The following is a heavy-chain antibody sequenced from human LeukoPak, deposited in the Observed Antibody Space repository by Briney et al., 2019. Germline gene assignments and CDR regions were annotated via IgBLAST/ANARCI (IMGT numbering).Heavy chain of an antibody. CDR1: GGSFSGYY. V-gene: IGHV4-34*01. Sequence: SETLSLTCAVYGGSFSGYYWSWIRQPPGKGLEWIGEINHSGSANYNPSLRSRVIISVDTSRTQISLRLSSVTAADTAVYYCVREEGIATSGALEYWGQGILVTVSS. CDR3: VREEGIATSGALEY. D-gene: IGHD6-13*01. J-gene: IGHJ4*02. CDR2: INHSGSA.